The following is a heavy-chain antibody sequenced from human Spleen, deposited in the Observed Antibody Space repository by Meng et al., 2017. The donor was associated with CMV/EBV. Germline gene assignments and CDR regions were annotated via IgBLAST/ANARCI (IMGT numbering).Heavy chain of an antibody. Sequence: FGYIFTNWYIHWVRQAPGQGLEWMGWINPDSGATKYAQKFQDRVTMTRDTSISTAYMELSRLRSDDTAVYYCARAIYCSSTSCYFDYWGQGTLVTVSS. D-gene: IGHD2-2*01. J-gene: IGHJ4*02. V-gene: IGHV1-2*02. CDR1: GYIFTNWY. CDR3: ARAIYCSSTSCYFDY. CDR2: INPDSGAT.